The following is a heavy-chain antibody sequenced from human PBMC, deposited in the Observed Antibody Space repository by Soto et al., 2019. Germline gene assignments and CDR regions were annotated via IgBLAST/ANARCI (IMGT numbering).Heavy chain of an antibody. Sequence: GGSLRLSCAASGFTVSSNYMSWVRQAPGKGLEWVSVIYSGGSTYYADSVKGRFTISRDNSKNTLYLQMNSLRAEDTAVYYCARVGQGTYYYDSSGYYSVPDAFDIWGQGTMVTVS. CDR2: IYSGGST. V-gene: IGHV3-53*01. CDR1: GFTVSSNY. J-gene: IGHJ3*02. CDR3: ARVGQGTYYYDSSGYYSVPDAFDI. D-gene: IGHD3-22*01.